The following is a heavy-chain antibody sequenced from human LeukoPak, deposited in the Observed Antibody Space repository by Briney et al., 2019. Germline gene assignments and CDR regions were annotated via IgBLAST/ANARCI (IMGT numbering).Heavy chain of an antibody. Sequence: SETLSLTCAVYGGSFSGYYWSWVRQPPGKGLEWIGEINHSGSTDYNPSLKSRVTISVDTSKNQFSLKLSSVTAADTAVYYCARPGGAVGQAWFDPWGQGTLVTVSS. CDR2: INHSGST. CDR1: GGSFSGYY. D-gene: IGHD3-16*01. CDR3: ARPGGAVGQAWFDP. J-gene: IGHJ5*02. V-gene: IGHV4-34*01.